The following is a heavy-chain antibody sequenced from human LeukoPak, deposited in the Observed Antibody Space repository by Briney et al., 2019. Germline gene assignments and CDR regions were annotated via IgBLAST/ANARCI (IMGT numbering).Heavy chain of an antibody. CDR1: GFTFDEYA. J-gene: IGHJ6*02. CDR2: IRSKAYGGTA. Sequence: GGSLRLSCTASGFTFDEYAMSWVRQASGKGLEWVGFIRSKAYGGTAEYAASVKGRFTISRDDSKTIAYLQMNSLKTEDTAVYYCTRVRGANELGDYYHYYGLDVWGQGTTVTVSS. V-gene: IGHV3-49*04. CDR3: TRVRGANELGDYYHYYGLDV. D-gene: IGHD7-27*01.